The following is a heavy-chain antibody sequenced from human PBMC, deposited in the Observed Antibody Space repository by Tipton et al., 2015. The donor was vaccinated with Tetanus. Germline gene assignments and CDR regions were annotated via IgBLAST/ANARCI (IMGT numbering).Heavy chain of an antibody. CDR1: GGTFNNYF. CDR3: ARADNNFPKKGPFDS. J-gene: IGHJ4*02. Sequence: TLSLTCAVYGGTFNNYFWTWIRQPPGKGLEWIGYVYYTGSTDYNPSLKSRVTISVDTSKSQFSLRLTSVTAADTAVYYCARADNNFPKKGPFDSWGPGSLVIVSS. D-gene: IGHD5-24*01. V-gene: IGHV4-59*01. CDR2: VYYTGST.